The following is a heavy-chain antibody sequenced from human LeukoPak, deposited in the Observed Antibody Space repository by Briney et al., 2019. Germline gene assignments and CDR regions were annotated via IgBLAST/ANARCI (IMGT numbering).Heavy chain of an antibody. Sequence: PSETLSLTCTVSGGSISSYYWSWIRQPPGKGPEWIGYIYYSGSTNYNPSLKSRVTISVDTSKNQFSLKLSSVTAADTAVYYCARLWGYSYGPLGYWGQGTLVTVSS. D-gene: IGHD5-18*01. CDR3: ARLWGYSYGPLGY. J-gene: IGHJ4*02. CDR2: IYYSGST. V-gene: IGHV4-59*01. CDR1: GGSISSYY.